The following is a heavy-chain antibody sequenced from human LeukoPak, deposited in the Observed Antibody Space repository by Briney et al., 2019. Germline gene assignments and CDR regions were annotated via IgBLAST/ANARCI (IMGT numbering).Heavy chain of an antibody. Sequence: QPGRSLRLSCAASGFTFSSYVMHWVRQAPGKGLEWVAVISYDGSNKYYADSVKGRFTISRDNSKNTLYLQMNSLRAEDTAVYYCAKDYILTGYYGSFFDYWGQGTLVTVSS. CDR1: GFTFSSYV. CDR3: AKDYILTGYYGSFFDY. J-gene: IGHJ4*02. CDR2: ISYDGSNK. D-gene: IGHD3-9*01. V-gene: IGHV3-30*18.